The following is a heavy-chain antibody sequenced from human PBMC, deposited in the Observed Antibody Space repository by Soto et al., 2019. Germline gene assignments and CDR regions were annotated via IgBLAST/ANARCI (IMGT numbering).Heavy chain of an antibody. J-gene: IGHJ4*02. CDR2: VRGDGSTT. V-gene: IGHV3-23*01. D-gene: IGHD4-17*01. Sequence: GGSLRLSCAVSGFTFSNYAMGWVRQAPGKGLEYVSGVRGDGSTTYYADSVKGRFTISRDNSKNTLFLQLNSLRAEDTAIYYCAKSADIMTTVFDYWGQGTLVTVSS. CDR1: GFTFSNYA. CDR3: AKSADIMTTVFDY.